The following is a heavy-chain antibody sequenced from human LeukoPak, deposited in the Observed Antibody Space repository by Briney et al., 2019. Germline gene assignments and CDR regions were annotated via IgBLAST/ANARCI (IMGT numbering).Heavy chain of an antibody. CDR3: ARSNYYGSGGFGFDY. Sequence: ASVKVSCKASGDTFSNYAISWVRQAPGQGLEWMGWMNPNSGNTGYAQKFQGSVTITRNTSISTAYMELSSLRSEDTAVYYCARSNYYGSGGFGFDYWGQGTLVTVSS. CDR1: GDTFSNYA. D-gene: IGHD3-10*01. CDR2: MNPNSGNT. J-gene: IGHJ4*02. V-gene: IGHV1-8*03.